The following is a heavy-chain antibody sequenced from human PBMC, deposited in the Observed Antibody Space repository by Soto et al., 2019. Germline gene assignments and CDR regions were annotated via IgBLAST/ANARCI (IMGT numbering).Heavy chain of an antibody. V-gene: IGHV4-31*03. Sequence: QVQLQESGPGLVKPSQTLSLTCTVSGGSISSGGYYWSWIRQHPGKCMEWIGYIYYSGSTYYNPSLKSRVTISVDTSKNQFSLKLSSVTAADTAVYYCAREGGIVGATAADYWGQGTLVTVSS. CDR1: GGSISSGGYY. D-gene: IGHD1-26*01. J-gene: IGHJ4*02. CDR2: IYYSGST. CDR3: AREGGIVGATAADY.